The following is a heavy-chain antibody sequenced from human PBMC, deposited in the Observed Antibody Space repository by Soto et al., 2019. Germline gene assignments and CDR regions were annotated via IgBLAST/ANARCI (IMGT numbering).Heavy chain of an antibody. Sequence: EVQLVESGGGLVQPGGSLRLSGAASGFTVSSYEMNWVRQAPGKGLEWVSYISSSGSTIYYADSVKGRFTISRDNAKNSLYLQMNSLRAGDTAVYYCARDALGWYPPGGYFDYWGQGTLVTVSS. V-gene: IGHV3-48*03. CDR3: ARDALGWYPPGGYFDY. CDR2: ISSSGSTI. CDR1: GFTVSSYE. D-gene: IGHD6-13*01. J-gene: IGHJ4*02.